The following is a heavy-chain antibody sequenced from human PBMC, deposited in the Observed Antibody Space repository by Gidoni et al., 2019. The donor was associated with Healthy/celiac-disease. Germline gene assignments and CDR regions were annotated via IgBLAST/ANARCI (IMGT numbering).Heavy chain of an antibody. J-gene: IGHJ5*02. CDR1: GYSFTSYW. V-gene: IGHV5-51*01. Sequence: EVQPVQSGAEVKKPGESLTFSCKGSGYSFTSYWLGWVRQMPGKGLEWMGIIDPGDSDTRYSPSFQGQVTISGDKSSSTAYLQWSSLKAADTAMYYCARSITISADWFDPWGQGTLVTVSS. CDR2: IDPGDSDT. CDR3: ARSITISADWFDP. D-gene: IGHD3-3*01.